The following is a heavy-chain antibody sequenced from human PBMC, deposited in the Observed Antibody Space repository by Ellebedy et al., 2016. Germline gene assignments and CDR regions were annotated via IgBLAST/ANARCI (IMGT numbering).Heavy chain of an antibody. D-gene: IGHD1-26*01. CDR2: IWYDGSNK. V-gene: IGHV3-33*01. CDR1: GFTFSSYG. CDR3: ARVSGSYYYGMDV. J-gene: IGHJ6*02. Sequence: GGSLRLSXAASGFTFSSYGMHWVRQAPGKGLEWVAVIWYDGSNKYYADSVKGRFTISRDNSKNTLYLQMNSLRAEDTAVYYCARVSGSYYYGMDVWGQGTTVTVSS.